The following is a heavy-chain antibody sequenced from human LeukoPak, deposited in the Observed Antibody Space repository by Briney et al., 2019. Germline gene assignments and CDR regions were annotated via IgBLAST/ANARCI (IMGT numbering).Heavy chain of an antibody. CDR1: GFTFSSYA. J-gene: IGHJ6*02. V-gene: IGHV3-30-3*01. Sequence: GGSLRLSCAASGFTFSSYAMHWVRPAPGKGLEWVAVISYDGSKKYHADSVKGRFTISRDNSNKMQYLEMDSLRADDTAVYYCARGGDFWSGYKTHEYGLDVWGQGTTVTVSS. D-gene: IGHD3-3*01. CDR2: ISYDGSKK. CDR3: ARGGDFWSGYKTHEYGLDV.